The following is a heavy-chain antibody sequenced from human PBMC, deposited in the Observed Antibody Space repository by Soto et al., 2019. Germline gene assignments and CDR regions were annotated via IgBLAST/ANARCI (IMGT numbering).Heavy chain of an antibody. J-gene: IGHJ4*02. D-gene: IGHD3-22*01. Sequence: ASVKVSCKASGYTFTSYAMHWVRQAPGQRLEWMGWINAGNGNTKYSQKFQGRVTITRDTSASTAYMELSSLRSEDTAVYYCARAYDSSGYYTHYFDYWGQGTLVTVSS. V-gene: IGHV1-3*01. CDR1: GYTFTSYA. CDR3: ARAYDSSGYYTHYFDY. CDR2: INAGNGNT.